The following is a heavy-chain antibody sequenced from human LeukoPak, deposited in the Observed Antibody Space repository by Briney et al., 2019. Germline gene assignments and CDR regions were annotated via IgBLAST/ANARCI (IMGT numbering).Heavy chain of an antibody. V-gene: IGHV3-23*01. CDR1: GFTFNRNA. J-gene: IGHJ4*02. D-gene: IGHD6-19*01. CDR2: IGGSGDKT. Sequence: GGSLRLSCAASGFTFNRNAISWVRQAPGKGLEWVSTIGGSGDKTFYADSVKGRFTISRDNTKNMVHLQMNSLTGEDTALYYCVRRGDASSGWGDHDFWGQGALVTVSS. CDR3: VRRGDASSGWGDHDF.